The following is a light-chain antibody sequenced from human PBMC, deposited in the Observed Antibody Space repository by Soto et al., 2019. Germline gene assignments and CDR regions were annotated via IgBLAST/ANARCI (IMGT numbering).Light chain of an antibody. V-gene: IGLV2-14*01. CDR1: SSDIGGYNY. J-gene: IGLJ2*01. CDR2: DVI. Sequence: QSALTQPASVSGSPGQSITISCTGTSSDIGGYNYVSWYQQHPGKAPKLMIYDVINRPSGVSNRFSAAKSGNTASLTISGLQAEDEADYYCTSYTSSNNVIFGGGTKLNVL. CDR3: TSYTSSNNVI.